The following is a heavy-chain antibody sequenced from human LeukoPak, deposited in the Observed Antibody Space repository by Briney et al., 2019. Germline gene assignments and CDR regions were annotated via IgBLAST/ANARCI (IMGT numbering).Heavy chain of an antibody. CDR1: GGTFSSYA. J-gene: IGHJ5*02. D-gene: IGHD2-2*01. Sequence: SVKVSCKASGGTFSSYAISWVRQAPGQGLEWMGGIIPIFGTANYAQKFQGRVTITADESTSTAYMELSSLRSEDTAVYYCARAFASRGYCSSTSCYSNWFDPWGQGTLVTVSS. CDR2: IIPIFGTA. V-gene: IGHV1-69*13. CDR3: ARAFASRGYCSSTSCYSNWFDP.